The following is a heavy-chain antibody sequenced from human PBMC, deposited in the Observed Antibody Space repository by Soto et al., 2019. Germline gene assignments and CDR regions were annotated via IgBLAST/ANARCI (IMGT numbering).Heavy chain of an antibody. CDR3: VRASAAATSWFVH. Sequence: QVQLVQSGAEVKEPGASVRVSCRASGYSFPGYYIHWVRQAPGHGLEWMGWINARSGGTNNAQKFKGRVSVTRNTATVTVYMELTGVTPDDTAIYYCVRASAAATSWFVHWGQGTLVTISS. J-gene: IGHJ5*02. V-gene: IGHV1-2*02. CDR1: GYSFPGYY. CDR2: INARSGGT. D-gene: IGHD6-13*01.